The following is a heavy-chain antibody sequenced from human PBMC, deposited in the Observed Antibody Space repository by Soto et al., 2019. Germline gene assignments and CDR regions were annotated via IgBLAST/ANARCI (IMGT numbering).Heavy chain of an antibody. CDR1: GGSFSGYY. CDR2: INHSGST. Sequence: QVQLQQWGAGLLKPSETLSLTCAVYGGSFSGYYWSWIRQPPGKGLEWIGEINHSGSTNYNPSLKSRVTISVDTSKHQFSLKLGSVTAADTAVYYCASGQAFDPWGQGTLVTVSS. J-gene: IGHJ5*02. CDR3: ASGQAFDP. V-gene: IGHV4-34*01.